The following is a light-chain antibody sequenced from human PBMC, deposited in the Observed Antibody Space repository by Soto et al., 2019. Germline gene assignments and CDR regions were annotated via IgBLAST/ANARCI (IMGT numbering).Light chain of an antibody. J-gene: IGKJ2*01. V-gene: IGKV1-39*01. CDR2: SAS. Sequence: DIQMTQSPSPLSASVGDRVTIACRASQSIDHYLNWYQQKPGNAPKLLIYSASTLQSGVPSRFSGSGSGTDFTLTISSLQPEDFATYYCQQNYRTPYTFGQGTKLDIK. CDR3: QQNYRTPYT. CDR1: QSIDHY.